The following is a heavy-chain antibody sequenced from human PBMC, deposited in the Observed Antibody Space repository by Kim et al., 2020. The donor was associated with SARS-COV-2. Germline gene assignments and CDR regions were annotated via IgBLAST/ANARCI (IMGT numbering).Heavy chain of an antibody. CDR3: ARGAEVVPADLNWFDP. CDR2: IYSGGST. CDR1: GFTVSSNY. Sequence: GGSLRLSCAASGFTVSSNYMSWVRQAPGKGLEWVSVIYSGGSTYYADSVKGRFTISRDNSKNTLYLQMNSLRAEDTAVYYCARGAEVVPADLNWFDPWGQGTLVTVSS. V-gene: IGHV3-53*01. J-gene: IGHJ5*02. D-gene: IGHD2-2*01.